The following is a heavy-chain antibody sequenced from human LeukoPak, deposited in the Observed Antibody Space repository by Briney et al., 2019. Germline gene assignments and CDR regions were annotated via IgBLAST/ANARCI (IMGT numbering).Heavy chain of an antibody. CDR1: GFTFSNAW. CDR2: IKSKTDGGTT. Sequence: PGGSLRLSCAASGFTFSNAWMSWVRQAPGKGLEWVGRIKSKTDGGTTDYAAPVKGRFTISRDDSKNTLYLQMNSLKTEDTAVYYCTTETFIVGATMGAFDIWGQGTMVTVSS. V-gene: IGHV3-15*01. D-gene: IGHD1-26*01. J-gene: IGHJ3*02. CDR3: TTETFIVGATMGAFDI.